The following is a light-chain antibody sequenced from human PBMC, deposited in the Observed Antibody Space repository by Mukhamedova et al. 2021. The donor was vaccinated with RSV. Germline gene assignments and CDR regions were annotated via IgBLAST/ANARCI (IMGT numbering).Light chain of an antibody. V-gene: IGKV1-39*01. J-gene: IGKJ1*01. CDR3: QQSYNALRWP. Sequence: WYQRRVHGKAPKLLLYGASSLVSGAPSRFSGSGSETDFTLTISSLQLEDFATYYCQQSYNALRWPFGQGTKV. CDR2: GAS.